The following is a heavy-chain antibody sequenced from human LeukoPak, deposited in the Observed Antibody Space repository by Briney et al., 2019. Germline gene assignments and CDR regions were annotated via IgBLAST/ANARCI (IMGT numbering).Heavy chain of an antibody. CDR1: GFIFSDYY. CDR3: ARGLSMIIARGAFDI. D-gene: IGHD3-22*01. J-gene: IGHJ3*02. CDR2: IDSSGDVI. Sequence: GGSLRLSCAASGFIFSDYYMTWIRQAPGKGLEWLSYIDSSGDVIYYADSVKGRFTISRDNAKNSLYLQTNSLRAEDTAVYYCARGLSMIIARGAFDIWGQGTKVTVSS. V-gene: IGHV3-11*01.